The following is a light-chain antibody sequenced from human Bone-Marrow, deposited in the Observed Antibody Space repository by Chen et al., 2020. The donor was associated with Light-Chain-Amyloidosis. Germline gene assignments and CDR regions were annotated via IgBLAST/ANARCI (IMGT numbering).Light chain of an antibody. Sequence: QSVLTQPPSVSGAPGQRVTLSCTGSSSNIGAGYDVHWYRQLPGTAPKLLISGNSNRPSGVPDRFSGSRSGTSASLAISGLQAEDEADYYCQSYDTSLGGSVFGGGTKLTVL. CDR2: GNS. J-gene: IGLJ2*01. V-gene: IGLV1-40*01. CDR3: QSYDTSLGGSV. CDR1: SSNIGAGYD.